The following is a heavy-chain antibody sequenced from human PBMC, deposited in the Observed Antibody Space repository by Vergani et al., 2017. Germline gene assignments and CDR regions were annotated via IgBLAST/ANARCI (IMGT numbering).Heavy chain of an antibody. CDR2: FDPEDGET. D-gene: IGHD3-9*01. CDR3: SRDPYDILTGYYLSHYYYYGMDV. J-gene: IGHJ6*02. Sequence: QVQLVQSGAGVKKPGASVKVSCKVSGYTLTELFMHWVRQAPGKGLEWMGGFDPEDGETIYAQKFQGRVTMTEDTATDTAYMELSSLRSEDTAVYYCSRDPYDILTGYYLSHYYYYGMDVWGQGTTVTVSS. CDR1: GYTLTELF. V-gene: IGHV1-24*01.